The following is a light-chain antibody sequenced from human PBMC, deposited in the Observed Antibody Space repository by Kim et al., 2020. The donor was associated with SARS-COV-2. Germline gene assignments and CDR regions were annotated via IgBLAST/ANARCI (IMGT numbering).Light chain of an antibody. Sequence: DTQMTQSPSTLSASVGGRVTITCRASQSIRSRLAWYQQKPGKAPYLLIYKASSLGGGVPSRFSGSGSGTEFTLTISSLQPDDFATYFCQQYNSYPLTFGGGTKVDIK. CDR3: QQYNSYPLT. CDR1: QSIRSR. J-gene: IGKJ4*01. CDR2: KAS. V-gene: IGKV1-5*03.